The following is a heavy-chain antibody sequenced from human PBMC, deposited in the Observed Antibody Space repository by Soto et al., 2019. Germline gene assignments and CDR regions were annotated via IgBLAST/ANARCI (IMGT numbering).Heavy chain of an antibody. CDR2: IIPIFGTA. Sequence: QVPLVQSGAEVKKPGASVKVSCKASGYTFTSYGISWVRQAPGQGLEWMGWIIPIFGTANYAQKFQGRVTITADESTSTAYMELSSLRSEDTAVYYCARGVSSSSFIGYYFDYWGQGTLVTVSS. D-gene: IGHD3-10*01. CDR1: GYTFTSYG. V-gene: IGHV1-69*13. J-gene: IGHJ4*02. CDR3: ARGVSSSSFIGYYFDY.